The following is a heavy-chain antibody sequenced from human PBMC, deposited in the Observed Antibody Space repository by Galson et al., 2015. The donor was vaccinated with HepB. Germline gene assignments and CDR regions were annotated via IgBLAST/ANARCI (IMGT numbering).Heavy chain of an antibody. D-gene: IGHD1-26*01. V-gene: IGHV3-21*01. CDR2: ISSRSGYI. CDR3: ARERGAYRGSYPLDY. Sequence: SLRLSCAASGFTFSSYAMNWVRQAPGKGLVWVSSISSRSGYIYYADSVKGRFTISRDNAKNSLYLQMNSLRAEDTAVYYCARERGAYRGSYPLDYWGQGTLVTVSS. CDR1: GFTFSSYA. J-gene: IGHJ4*02.